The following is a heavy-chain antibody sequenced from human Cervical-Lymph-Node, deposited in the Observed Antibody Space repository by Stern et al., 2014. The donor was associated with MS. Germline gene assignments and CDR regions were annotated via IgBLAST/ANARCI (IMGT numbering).Heavy chain of an antibody. CDR3: ARERYSSSWRKFDY. CDR2: IWYGGSNK. V-gene: IGHV3-33*01. J-gene: IGHJ4*02. CDR1: GFTFSSYG. D-gene: IGHD6-13*01. Sequence: QVQLVQSGGGVVQPGRSLRLSCAASGFTFSSYGMHWVRQAPGKGLEWLAVIWYGGSNKYYADSVKGRFTISRDNSKNTLYLQMNSLRAEDTAVYYCARERYSSSWRKFDYWGQGTLVTVSS.